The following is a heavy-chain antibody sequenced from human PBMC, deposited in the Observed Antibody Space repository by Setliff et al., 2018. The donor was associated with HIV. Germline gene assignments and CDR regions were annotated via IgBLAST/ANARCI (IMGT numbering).Heavy chain of an antibody. J-gene: IGHJ5*02. CDR3: AKDYTPTFWEYNWFDV. CDR1: GFTFNYHA. Sequence: LSLTCAASGFTFNYHAMTWVRQAPGKGLEWVSGISGSGDSTFYAHSVKGRFTISRDNSRDTLYLEMNNLRAEDTALYYCAKDYTPTFWEYNWFDVWGQGTQVTVS. V-gene: IGHV3-23*01. D-gene: IGHD3-16*01. CDR2: ISGSGDST.